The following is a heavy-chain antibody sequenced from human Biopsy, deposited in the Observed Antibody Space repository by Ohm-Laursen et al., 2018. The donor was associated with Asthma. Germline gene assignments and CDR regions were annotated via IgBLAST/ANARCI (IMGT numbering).Heavy chain of an antibody. CDR3: ARTYFDFLTGQVHDAFAM. D-gene: IGHD3-9*01. CDR1: GYTFINYA. CDR2: INAANGNT. Sequence: ASVKVSCKASGYTFINYAIHWVRQAPGHSLEWMGWINAANGNTKYSQKFQGRLTISRDTFASTAYMDLSSLRSEDTAVYYCARTYFDFLTGQVHDAFAMWGQGTMVTVSS. J-gene: IGHJ3*02. V-gene: IGHV1-3*01.